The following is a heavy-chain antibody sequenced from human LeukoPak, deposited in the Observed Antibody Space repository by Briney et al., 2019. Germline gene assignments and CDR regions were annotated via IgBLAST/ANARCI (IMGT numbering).Heavy chain of an antibody. J-gene: IGHJ4*02. V-gene: IGHV5-51*01. CDR1: GYSITSYW. CDR2: IYPGDSDT. Sequence: GESLKISCKGSGYSITSYWIGWVRQMPGKGLEWMGIIYPGDSDTRYSPSFQGQVTTSADKSISTAYLQWSSLKASDTAMYYCARLRGSGSYPYYFDYWGQGTLVTVSS. D-gene: IGHD3-10*01. CDR3: ARLRGSGSYPYYFDY.